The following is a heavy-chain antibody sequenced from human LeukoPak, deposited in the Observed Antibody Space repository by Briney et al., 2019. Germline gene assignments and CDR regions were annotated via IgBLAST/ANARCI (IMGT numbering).Heavy chain of an antibody. Sequence: GSLRLSCAASGFTFSSYAMTWVRQAPGKGLEWVSLIYTGGKTYYADSVKGRFTISRDNSRNSLYLQTNSLRAEDTAVYYCARVSEYGDCHFDSWGQGTLVTVSS. CDR2: IYTGGKT. D-gene: IGHD4-17*01. V-gene: IGHV3-23*03. CDR3: ARVSEYGDCHFDS. J-gene: IGHJ4*02. CDR1: GFTFSSYA.